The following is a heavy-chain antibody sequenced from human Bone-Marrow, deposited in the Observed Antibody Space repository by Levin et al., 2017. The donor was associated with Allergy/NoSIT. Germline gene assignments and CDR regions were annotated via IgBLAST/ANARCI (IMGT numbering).Heavy chain of an antibody. CDR1: GFTFSSYW. V-gene: IGHV3-7*01. CDR3: ARGRGDDY. CDR2: IKHDGSEK. D-gene: IGHD3-10*01. Sequence: GESLKISCAASGFTFSSYWMTWVRQAPGKGLEWVANIKHDGSEKYYVDSVKGRFTISRDNAENSLYLQMNSLRAEDTAVYYCARGRGDDYWGQGTLVTVSS. J-gene: IGHJ4*02.